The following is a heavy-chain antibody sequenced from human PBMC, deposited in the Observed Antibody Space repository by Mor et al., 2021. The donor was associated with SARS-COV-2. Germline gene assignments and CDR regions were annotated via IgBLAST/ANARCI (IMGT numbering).Heavy chain of an antibody. J-gene: IGHJ4*02. CDR3: ARGPRRSYISGWSEADY. CDR2: SGRT. D-gene: IGHD6-19*01. V-gene: IGHV4-34*01. Sequence: SGRTNSNPSLKRRVTISIDTSKNHFSLNLSSVTAADTAVYYCARGPRRSYISGWSEADYWGQGTLVTVSS.